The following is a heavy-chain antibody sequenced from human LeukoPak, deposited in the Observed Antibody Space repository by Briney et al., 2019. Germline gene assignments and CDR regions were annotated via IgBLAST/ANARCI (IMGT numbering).Heavy chain of an antibody. CDR3: ARREATTEYFDF. D-gene: IGHD1-7*01. CDR1: GYSFTNYG. CDR2: IYPGDSDT. Sequence: GESLKISCKGSGYSFTNYGIAWVRQMPGKGLEWMGVIYPGDSDTRYNPSFQGQVTISADRSFGTAYLQWSSLKASDSAMYYCARREATTEYFDFWGQGTLVTVSS. J-gene: IGHJ4*02. V-gene: IGHV5-51*01.